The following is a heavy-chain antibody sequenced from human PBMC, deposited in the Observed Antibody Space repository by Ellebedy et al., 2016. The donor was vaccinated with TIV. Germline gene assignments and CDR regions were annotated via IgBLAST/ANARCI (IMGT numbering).Heavy chain of an antibody. J-gene: IGHJ4*02. CDR2: IYSGGST. V-gene: IGHV3-66*01. CDR3: ARDGAYCGGDCYSLDY. Sequence: GESLKISCAASGFPVSSNYMSWVRQAPGKGLEWVSVIYSGGSTYYADSVKGRFTISRDNSKNTLYLQMTSLRAEDTAVYYCARDGAYCGGDCYSLDYWGQGTLVSVSS. D-gene: IGHD2-21*02. CDR1: GFPVSSNY.